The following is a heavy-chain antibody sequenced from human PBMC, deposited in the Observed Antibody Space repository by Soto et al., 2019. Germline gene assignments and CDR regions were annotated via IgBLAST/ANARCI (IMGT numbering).Heavy chain of an antibody. CDR3: ARDNSILSSDNWYDAIDI. J-gene: IGHJ3*02. Sequence: SGGSLRLSCAASGFTFSTFWMSWVRQAPGRGLEWVANIKDDGSQKNYVDSVKGRFTISRDNAKDSVFLQMIRLRAEDTAVYYCARDNSILSSDNWYDAIDIWGQGTMVTVSS. CDR1: GFTFSTFW. CDR2: IKDDGSQK. D-gene: IGHD6-13*01. V-gene: IGHV3-7*03.